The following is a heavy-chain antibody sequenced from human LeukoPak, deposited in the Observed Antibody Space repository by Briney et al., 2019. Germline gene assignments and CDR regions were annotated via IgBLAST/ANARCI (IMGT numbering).Heavy chain of an antibody. CDR2: ISAYNGNT. V-gene: IGHV1-18*01. CDR3: ARHYVTLLWFGELSPPYYFDY. Sequence: ASVKVSCKASGYTFTSYGISWVRQAPGQGLEGMGWISAYNGNTNYAQKLQGRVTMTTDTSTSTAYMELRSLRSDDTAVYYCARHYVTLLWFGELSPPYYFDYWGQGTLVTVSS. D-gene: IGHD3-10*01. J-gene: IGHJ4*02. CDR1: GYTFTSYG.